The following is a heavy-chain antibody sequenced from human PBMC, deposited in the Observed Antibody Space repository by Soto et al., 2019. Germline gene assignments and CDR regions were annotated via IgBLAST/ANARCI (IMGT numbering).Heavy chain of an antibody. CDR1: GGSISSGGYY. J-gene: IGHJ5*02. V-gene: IGHV4-31*03. CDR3: ARVVMITFGGVIVPNWFDP. CDR2: IYYSGST. D-gene: IGHD3-16*02. Sequence: QVQLQESGPGLVKPSQTLSLTCTVSGGSISSGGYYWSWIRQHPGKGLEWIGYIYYSGSTYYNPSLKSRVTISVDMSKNQFSLKLSSVTAADTAVYYCARVVMITFGGVIVPNWFDPWGQGTLVTVSS.